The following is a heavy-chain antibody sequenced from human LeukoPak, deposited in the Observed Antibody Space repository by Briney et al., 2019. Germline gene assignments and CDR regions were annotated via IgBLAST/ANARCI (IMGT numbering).Heavy chain of an antibody. V-gene: IGHV4-34*01. Sequence: PSETLSLTCAVYGGSFSGYYWSWIRQPPGKGLEWIGEINHSGSTNYNPSLKSRVTISVDTSKNQFSLKLSSVTAADTAVYYCARGPFIAVAKRLSYFDLLGRGALVTVSS. D-gene: IGHD6-19*01. J-gene: IGHJ2*01. CDR1: GGSFSGYY. CDR2: INHSGST. CDR3: ARGPFIAVAKRLSYFDL.